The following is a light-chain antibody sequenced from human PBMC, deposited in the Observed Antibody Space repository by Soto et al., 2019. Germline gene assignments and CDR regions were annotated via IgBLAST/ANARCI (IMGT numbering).Light chain of an antibody. J-gene: IGKJ3*01. CDR2: GAS. CDR1: QDIRTS. V-gene: IGKV1-33*01. CDR3: QHYNNLPPFT. Sequence: DIQMTQSPLSLSASVRARVSITCQASQDIRTSLSWFQHKPGRAPKLLIYGASYLETGVPSRFRGSGSGTDFTFTITSLQPEDIATYYCQHYNNLPPFTFGPGTIVDIK.